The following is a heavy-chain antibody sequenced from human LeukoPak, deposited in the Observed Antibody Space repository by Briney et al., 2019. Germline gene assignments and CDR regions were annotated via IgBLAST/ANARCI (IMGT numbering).Heavy chain of an antibody. CDR1: GYTFTGYY. V-gene: IGHV1-2*02. D-gene: IGHD3-10*01. CDR2: INPNSGGT. CDR3: ARGGHYYGSGSHTIFDY. J-gene: IGHJ4*02. Sequence: GASVKVSCKASGYTFTGYYMHWVRQAPGQGLEWMGWINPNSGGTNYAQKFQGRVTMTRDTSISTAYMELSRLRSDDTAVYYCARGGHYYGSGSHTIFDYGGQGTLVTVSS.